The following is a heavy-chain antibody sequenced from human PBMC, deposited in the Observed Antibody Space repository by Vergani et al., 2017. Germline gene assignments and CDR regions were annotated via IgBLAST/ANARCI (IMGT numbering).Heavy chain of an antibody. Sequence: QLQLQESGPGLVKPSETLSLTCTVSGVSIGSNSYYWGWIRQPPGKGLEWIGSIYNSGNGDSSSSLKSRVTISADTSKNQFSLRLTSVTAADTAVYYCASGKYYSDSTSHFRGRYFDVWGRGTLVTVPS. CDR2: IYNSGNG. CDR3: ASGKYYSDSTSHFRGRYFDV. CDR1: GVSIGSNSYY. D-gene: IGHD3-16*01. V-gene: IGHV4-39*01. J-gene: IGHJ2*01.